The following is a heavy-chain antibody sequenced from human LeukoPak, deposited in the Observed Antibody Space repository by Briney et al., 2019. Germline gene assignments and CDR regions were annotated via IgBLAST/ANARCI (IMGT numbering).Heavy chain of an antibody. CDR3: ARRRIVGSTDDAFDI. CDR1: GFTFSSYA. J-gene: IGHJ3*02. V-gene: IGHV3-30-3*01. D-gene: IGHD1-26*01. CDR2: ISSDGNTK. Sequence: GGSLRLSCAASGFTFSSYAMHWVRQAPGKGLEWAAVISSDGNTKYYADSVKGRFTISRDNSNNTLYLQMNSLRAEDTAIYYCARRRIVGSTDDAFDIWGQGTMVTLSS.